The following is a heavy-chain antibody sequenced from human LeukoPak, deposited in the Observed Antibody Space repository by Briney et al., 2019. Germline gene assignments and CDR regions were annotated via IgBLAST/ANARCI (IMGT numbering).Heavy chain of an antibody. CDR1: GFAFSTYS. J-gene: IGHJ4*02. V-gene: IGHV3-21*01. D-gene: IGHD3-10*01. Sequence: WGSLRLSCTASGFAFSTYSMDWVRQAPGKGLEWVSSITSSSSYIYYADSVKGRLTISRDNAKNSLYLHMNSLRAEDTAAYYCARVAGQSYHFDYWGQGTLVTVSS. CDR3: ARVAGQSYHFDY. CDR2: ITSSSSYI.